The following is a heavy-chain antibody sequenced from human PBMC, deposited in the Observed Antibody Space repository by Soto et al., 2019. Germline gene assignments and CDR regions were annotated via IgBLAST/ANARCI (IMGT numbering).Heavy chain of an antibody. CDR1: GFTFSSYS. D-gene: IGHD5-12*01. CDR3: ARGGYSGYDLFH. Sequence: PGGSLRLSWAASGFTFSSYSMSWVRQAPGKGLEWVSSISSSSSYIYYADSVKGRFTISRDNAKNSLYLQMNSLRAEDTAVYYCARGGYSGYDLFHWGQGTLVTVSS. J-gene: IGHJ4*02. V-gene: IGHV3-21*01. CDR2: ISSSSSYI.